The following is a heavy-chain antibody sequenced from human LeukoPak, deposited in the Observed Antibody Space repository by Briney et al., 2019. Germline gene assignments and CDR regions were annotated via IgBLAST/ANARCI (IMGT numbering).Heavy chain of an antibody. CDR1: EFTFSSYS. J-gene: IGHJ4*02. Sequence: GGSLRLSCAASEFTFSSYSMNWVRQAPGKGLEWVSYITNSGNSKSYADSVKGRFTISRDNTKNSLYLQMNGLRAEDTAVYYCAKESVAEAVFDYWGQGTLVTVSS. D-gene: IGHD6-13*01. CDR2: ITNSGNSK. V-gene: IGHV3-48*01. CDR3: AKESVAEAVFDY.